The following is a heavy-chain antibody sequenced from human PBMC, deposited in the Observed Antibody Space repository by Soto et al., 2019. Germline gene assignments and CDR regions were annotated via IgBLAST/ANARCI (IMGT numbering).Heavy chain of an antibody. D-gene: IGHD2-15*01. Sequence: GGSLRLSCAASGFTVSSNYMSWVRQAPGKGLEWVSVIYSGGSTYYADSVKGRFTISRDNSKNTLYLQMNSLRAEDTAVYYCASLVVVAANDAFDIWGQGTMVTVSS. J-gene: IGHJ3*02. CDR1: GFTVSSNY. V-gene: IGHV3-53*01. CDR2: IYSGGST. CDR3: ASLVVVAANDAFDI.